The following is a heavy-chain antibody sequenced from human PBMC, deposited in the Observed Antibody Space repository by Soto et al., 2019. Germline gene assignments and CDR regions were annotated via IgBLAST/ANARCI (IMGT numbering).Heavy chain of an antibody. V-gene: IGHV1-69*01. CDR3: AAADSSDTGDH. Sequence: QVQMVQSGAGVKKPGSSVKVSCKASGDTLSHYGVSWVRQVPGKGLEWMGGTTAILGTRDYAQKVQGRMTITSDESKTTSYMELNSQTSDDTAVYYCAAADSSDTGDHWGQGTLVTVSS. CDR2: TTAILGTR. D-gene: IGHD5-18*01. CDR1: GDTLSHYG. J-gene: IGHJ4*02.